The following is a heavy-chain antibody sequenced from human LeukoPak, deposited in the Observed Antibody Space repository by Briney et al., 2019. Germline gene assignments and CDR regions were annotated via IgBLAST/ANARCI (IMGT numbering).Heavy chain of an antibody. D-gene: IGHD3-22*01. CDR1: GYTFTGYY. J-gene: IGHJ3*02. CDR2: INPNSGGT. Sequence: GASVKVSCKASGYTFTGYYMHWVRQAPGQGLEWMGWINPNSGGTNYAQKFQGRVTMTRDTSIGTAYMELSRLRSDDTAVYYCARGYYYDSSGHHHDAFDIWGQGTMVTVSS. V-gene: IGHV1-2*02. CDR3: ARGYYYDSSGHHHDAFDI.